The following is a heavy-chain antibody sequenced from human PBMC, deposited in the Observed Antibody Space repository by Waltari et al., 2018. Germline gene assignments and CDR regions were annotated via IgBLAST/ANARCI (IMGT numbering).Heavy chain of an antibody. V-gene: IGHV4-39*07. CDR3: ARHVGYCSMTTCFLSINWFDP. Sequence: QLQLQESGPGLVKPSETLSLTCSVPGGSISRNNYHWGWIRQPPGKALEWIGSISDSGSTYYNPSLKSRVTISVDMSKDQFSLKLSSVTAADTAVYYCARHVGYCSMTTCFLSINWFDPWGQGTLVIVSS. CDR2: ISDSGST. CDR1: GGSISRNNYH. D-gene: IGHD2-2*01. J-gene: IGHJ5*02.